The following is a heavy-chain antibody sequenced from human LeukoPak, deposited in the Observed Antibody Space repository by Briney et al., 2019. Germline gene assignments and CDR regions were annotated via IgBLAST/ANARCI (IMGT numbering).Heavy chain of an antibody. V-gene: IGHV1-2*02. J-gene: IGHJ4*02. D-gene: IGHD3-3*01. Sequence: GASVKVSCKASGYTFTGYYMHWVRQAPGQGLEWMGWINPNSGGTNYAQKFRGRVTMTRDPSISTAYMELSRLSSDDTAVYYCARDHFDFWSGYSATYFDYWGQGTLVTVSS. CDR3: ARDHFDFWSGYSATYFDY. CDR1: GYTFTGYY. CDR2: INPNSGGT.